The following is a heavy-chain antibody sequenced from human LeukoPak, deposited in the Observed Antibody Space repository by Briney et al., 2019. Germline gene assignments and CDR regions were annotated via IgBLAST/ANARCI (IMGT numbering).Heavy chain of an antibody. CDR3: AGGRYYDFWSGMGTYYYYYMDV. V-gene: IGHV1-69*13. CDR1: GGTFSSYA. J-gene: IGHJ6*03. D-gene: IGHD3-3*01. CDR2: IIPIFGTA. Sequence: SVKVSCKASGGTFSSYAISWVRQAPGQGLEWMGGIIPIFGTANYAQEFQGRVTITADESTGTAYMELSSLRSEDTAVYYCAGGRYYDFWSGMGTYYYYYMDVWGKGTTVTVSS.